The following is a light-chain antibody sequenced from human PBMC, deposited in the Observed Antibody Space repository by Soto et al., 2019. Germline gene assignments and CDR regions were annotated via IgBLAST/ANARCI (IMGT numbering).Light chain of an antibody. J-gene: IGKJ1*01. CDR1: QSVTSNY. V-gene: IGKV3-20*01. Sequence: EIVLTQSPGTLSLSPGERATLSCRASQSVTSNYLAWYQQKPGQAPRLLIYGASNRATGIPDRLSGSGSETDFTLTISRLEPEDFAVYYCQQYSRSPRTFGQGTKVDIK. CDR2: GAS. CDR3: QQYSRSPRT.